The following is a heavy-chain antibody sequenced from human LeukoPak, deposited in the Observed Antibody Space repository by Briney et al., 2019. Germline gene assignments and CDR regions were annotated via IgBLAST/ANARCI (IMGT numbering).Heavy chain of an antibody. Sequence: SETLSLTCAVSGVSISSSNWGSRVRQPPGEGLGWIGEIYHSGSTNYNPSLKSRVTISVDKSKNQFSLKLSSVTAADTAVYYCASYPTGTGAFDIWGQGTMVTVSS. V-gene: IGHV4-4*02. CDR2: IYHSGST. D-gene: IGHD1-1*01. J-gene: IGHJ3*02. CDR1: GVSISSSNW. CDR3: ASYPTGTGAFDI.